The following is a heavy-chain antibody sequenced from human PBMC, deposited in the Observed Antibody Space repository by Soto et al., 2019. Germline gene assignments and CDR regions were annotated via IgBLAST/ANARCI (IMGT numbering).Heavy chain of an antibody. V-gene: IGHV3-23*01. J-gene: IGHJ5*02. D-gene: IGHD3-22*01. CDR1: GFTFSSYA. CDR2: ISGSGGST. CDR3: AKGTTYYYDSSGYPVFDP. Sequence: PGGSLRLSCAASGFTFSSYAMSWVRQAPGKGLEWVSAISGSGGSTYYADSVKGRFTISRDNSKNTLYLQMNSLRAEDTAVYYCAKGTTYYYDSSGYPVFDPWGQGTLVTVSS.